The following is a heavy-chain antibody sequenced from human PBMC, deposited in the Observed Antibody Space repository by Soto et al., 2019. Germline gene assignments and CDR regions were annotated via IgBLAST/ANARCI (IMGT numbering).Heavy chain of an antibody. CDR2: VKNNGGAP. D-gene: IGHD2-21*01. J-gene: IGHJ5*02. Sequence: ESGGALVKPGGSLSFSWAAPGFFFIHACSHWVRQPPGRGLELAGRVKNNGGAPDYAPPVKGRFIISRDDSKDMVYLQMSSLRTEDTAIYYCAADLGPPYDSNNGFDPWGQGTLVTVSS. CDR1: GFFFIHAC. CDR3: AADLGPPYDSNNGFDP. V-gene: IGHV3-15*07.